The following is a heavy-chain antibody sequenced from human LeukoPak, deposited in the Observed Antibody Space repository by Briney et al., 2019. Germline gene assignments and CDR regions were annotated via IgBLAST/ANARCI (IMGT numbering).Heavy chain of an antibody. CDR1: GGSISSSSYY. Sequence: PSETLSLTCTVSGGSISSSSYYWGWIRQPPGKGLEWIGSIYYSGSTYYNPSLKSRVTISVDTSKNQFSLKLSSVTAADTAVYYCAREFTGSSTGYWGQGTLVTVSS. D-gene: IGHD6-6*01. CDR3: AREFTGSSTGY. CDR2: IYYSGST. V-gene: IGHV4-39*02. J-gene: IGHJ4*02.